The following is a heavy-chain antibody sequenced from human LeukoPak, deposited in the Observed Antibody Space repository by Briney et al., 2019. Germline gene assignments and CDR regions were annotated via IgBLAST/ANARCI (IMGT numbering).Heavy chain of an antibody. CDR2: IYTSGST. D-gene: IGHD1-26*01. CDR1: GCSISSYS. Sequence: SETLSLTCTASGCSISSYSWSWIRQPAGKGLEWIGRIYTSGSTNYNASPKSRVSMSVDTSKNQFSLKLSSVTAADTAVFYCARENSGSYRKFDYWGQGTLVTVSS. CDR3: ARENSGSYRKFDY. V-gene: IGHV4-4*07. J-gene: IGHJ4*02.